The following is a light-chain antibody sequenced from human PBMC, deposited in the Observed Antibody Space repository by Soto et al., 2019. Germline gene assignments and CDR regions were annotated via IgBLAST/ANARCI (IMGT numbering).Light chain of an antibody. CDR1: QSIANY. CDR3: QQYNSYSLT. J-gene: IGKJ1*01. V-gene: IGKV1-39*01. CDR2: AAS. Sequence: DIQMTQSPSSLSASLGDRVTITCRASQSIANYLNWYQQKPGKAPKLLIYAASTLQSGVPSKFSGSGFGTDFTLTISSLQTEDFATYYCQQYNSYSLTFGQGTKVDI.